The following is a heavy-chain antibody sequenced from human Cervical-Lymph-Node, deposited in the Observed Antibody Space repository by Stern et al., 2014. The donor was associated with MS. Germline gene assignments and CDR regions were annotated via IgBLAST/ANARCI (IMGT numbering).Heavy chain of an antibody. V-gene: IGHV4-39*01. D-gene: IGHD6-19*01. Sequence: QVQLQESGPGLVKPSETLSLTCTVSGGSISSSRYYWGWIRQPPGKGLEXIGRIYYSGSTYYNPSLKSRVTISVETSKHQFSLHLSSGTAADTAVYYCARTLHSSGWGYGRDYWGQGTLVTVSS. CDR3: ARTLHSSGWGYGRDY. CDR2: IYYSGST. CDR1: GGSISSSRYY. J-gene: IGHJ4*02.